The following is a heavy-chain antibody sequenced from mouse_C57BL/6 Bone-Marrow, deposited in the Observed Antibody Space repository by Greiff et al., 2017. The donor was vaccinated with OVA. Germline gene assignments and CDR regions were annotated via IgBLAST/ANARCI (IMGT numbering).Heavy chain of an antibody. J-gene: IGHJ4*01. CDR1: GYTFTSYW. V-gene: IGHV1-53*01. CDR3: ARSVYDGNGDYAMDY. CDR2: INPSNGGT. Sequence: QVQLQQPGTELVKPGASVKLSCKASGYTFTSYWMHWVKQRPGQGLEWIGNINPSNGGTTYNEKFKGKATLTVDKSSSTAYMQLSSLTSEDSAVYYCARSVYDGNGDYAMDYWGQGTSVTVSS. D-gene: IGHD2-3*01.